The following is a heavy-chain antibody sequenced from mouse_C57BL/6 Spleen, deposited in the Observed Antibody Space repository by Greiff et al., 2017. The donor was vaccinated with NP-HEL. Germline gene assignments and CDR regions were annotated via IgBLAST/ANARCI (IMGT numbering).Heavy chain of an antibody. D-gene: IGHD2-2*01. CDR1: GYAFSSSW. CDR3: ARDGYVYAMDY. Sequence: VKLVESGPELVKPGASVKISCKASGYAFSSSWMNWVKQRPGKGLEWIGRIYPGDGDTNYNGKFKGKATLTADKSSSTAYMQLSSLTSEDSAVYFCARDGYVYAMDYWGQGTSVTVSS. J-gene: IGHJ4*01. V-gene: IGHV1-82*01. CDR2: IYPGDGDT.